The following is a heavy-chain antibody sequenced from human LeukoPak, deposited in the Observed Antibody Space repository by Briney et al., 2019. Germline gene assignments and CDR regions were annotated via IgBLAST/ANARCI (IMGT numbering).Heavy chain of an antibody. D-gene: IGHD2-8*01. Sequence: GGSLRLSCAASGFTFGNAWMSWVRQAPGKGLEWVGRIKSKTDGGTTDYAAPVKGRFTISRDDSKNTLYLQMNSLKTEDTAVYYCTTSSDIVLMVYAIQQDYWGQGTLVTVSS. V-gene: IGHV3-15*01. CDR1: GFTFGNAW. CDR3: TTSSDIVLMVYAIQQDY. CDR2: IKSKTDGGTT. J-gene: IGHJ4*02.